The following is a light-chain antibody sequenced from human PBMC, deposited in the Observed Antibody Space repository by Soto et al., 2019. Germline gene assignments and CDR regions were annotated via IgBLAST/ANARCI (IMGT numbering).Light chain of an antibody. J-gene: IGKJ4*01. Sequence: DTQMTQSPSTLYASVGDRVTITCRASQSVSRWLAWYQQKPGKAPKLLIYDASSLNSGVPSRFSGSQSGTEFTLTITSLLPDDFATYFCQQYSSYSLPTFGGGTKVDIK. V-gene: IGKV1-5*01. CDR2: DAS. CDR1: QSVSRW. CDR3: QQYSSYSLPT.